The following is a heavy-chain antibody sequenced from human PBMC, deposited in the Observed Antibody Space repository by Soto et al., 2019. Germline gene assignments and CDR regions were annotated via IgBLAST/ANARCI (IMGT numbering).Heavy chain of an antibody. CDR1: GGSISSYY. J-gene: IGHJ6*03. D-gene: IGHD2-8*01. CDR3: ARGGGYCTNGVCLYYYYYYMDV. CDR2: IYYSGST. V-gene: IGHV4-59*01. Sequence: SETLSLTCTVYGGSISSYYWSWIRQPPGKGLEWIGYIYYSGSTNYNPSLKSRVTISVDTSKNQFSLKLSSVTAADTAVYYCARGGGYCTNGVCLYYYYYYMDVWGKGTTVTVSS.